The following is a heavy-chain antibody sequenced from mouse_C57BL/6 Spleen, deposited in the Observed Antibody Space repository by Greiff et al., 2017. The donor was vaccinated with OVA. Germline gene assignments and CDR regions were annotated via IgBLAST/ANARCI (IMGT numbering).Heavy chain of an antibody. J-gene: IGHJ4*01. CDR3: AREMDY. CDR1: GYAFTNYL. V-gene: IGHV1-54*01. Sequence: QVQLQHSGAELVRPGTSVKVSCKASGYAFTNYLIEWVKQRPGQGLEWIGVINPGSGGTNYNEKFKGKATLTADKSSSTAYMQLSSLTSEDSAVYFCAREMDYWGQGTSVTVSS. CDR2: INPGSGGT.